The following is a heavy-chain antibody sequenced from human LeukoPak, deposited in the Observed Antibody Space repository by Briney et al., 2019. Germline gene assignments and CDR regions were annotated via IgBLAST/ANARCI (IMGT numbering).Heavy chain of an antibody. CDR3: ARGQASGSFIIDY. CDR2: IDSGSSSI. J-gene: IGHJ4*02. D-gene: IGHD3-10*01. V-gene: IGHV3-48*01. CDR1: GFTFSTYA. Sequence: GGSLRLSCAASGFTFSTYAMSWVRQAPGKGLEWVSFIDSGSSSIHYAASVQGRFTISRDNAKNSLYLQMDSLRAEDTAVYYCARGQASGSFIIDYWGQGTLVTVSS.